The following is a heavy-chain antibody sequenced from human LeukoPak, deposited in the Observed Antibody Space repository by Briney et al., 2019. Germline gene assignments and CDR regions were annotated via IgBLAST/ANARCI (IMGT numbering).Heavy chain of an antibody. Sequence: GGSLRLSCAASGFTFSSYAMHWVRQAPGKGLEWVAVISYDGSNKYYADSVKGRFTISRDNSKNTLYLQMNSLRAEDTAVYYCARDPLGYSSSWTLDYWGQGTLVTVSS. D-gene: IGHD6-13*01. V-gene: IGHV3-30*04. J-gene: IGHJ4*02. CDR1: GFTFSSYA. CDR3: ARDPLGYSSSWTLDY. CDR2: ISYDGSNK.